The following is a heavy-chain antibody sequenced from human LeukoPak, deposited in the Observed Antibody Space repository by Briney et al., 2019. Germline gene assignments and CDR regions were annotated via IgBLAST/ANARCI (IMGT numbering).Heavy chain of an antibody. Sequence: SVKVSCKASGGTFSSYAISWVRQAAGQGLEWMGGIIPIFGTANYAQKFQGRVTITADESTSTAYMELSSLRSEDTAVYYCAREGPIAAADSDYFDYWGQGTLVTVSS. V-gene: IGHV1-69*13. CDR2: IIPIFGTA. J-gene: IGHJ4*02. CDR3: AREGPIAAADSDYFDY. D-gene: IGHD6-13*01. CDR1: GGTFSSYA.